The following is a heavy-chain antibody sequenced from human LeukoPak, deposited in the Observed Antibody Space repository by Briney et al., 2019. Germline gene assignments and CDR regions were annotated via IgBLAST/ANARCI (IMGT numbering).Heavy chain of an antibody. V-gene: IGHV4-59*01. D-gene: IGHD3-3*01. CDR3: ARWGYDFWSGYYADY. J-gene: IGHJ4*02. CDR1: GDSTSTYY. CDR2: IYYSGST. Sequence: PSETLSLTCTVSGDSTSTYYWSWIRQPPGKGLEWIGYIYYSGSTNYNPSLKSRVTISVDTSKNQFSLKLSSVTAADTAVYYCARWGYDFWSGYYADYWGQGTLVTVSS.